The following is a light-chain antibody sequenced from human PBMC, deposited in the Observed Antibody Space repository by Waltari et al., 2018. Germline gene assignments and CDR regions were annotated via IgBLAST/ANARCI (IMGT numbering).Light chain of an antibody. V-gene: IGKV4-1*01. J-gene: IGKJ1*01. CDR3: QQYYDTPRT. CDR2: WAS. CDR1: QTVLYSSDNNNY. Sequence: DIVVTQFPDSLAVSLGARAGISCKSSQTVLYSSDNNNYLAWYQQKLGQPPKLLIYWASTRASGVPDRFSGSGSGTDFTLTISSLQAEDVAVYYCQQYYDTPRTFGQGTRVEIK.